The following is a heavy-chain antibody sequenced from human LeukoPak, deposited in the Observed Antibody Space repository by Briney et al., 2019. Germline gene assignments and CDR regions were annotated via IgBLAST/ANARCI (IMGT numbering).Heavy chain of an antibody. CDR3: VRDLRHNRFDP. CDR2: VDSDGDDP. Sequence: GGSLRLSCAASGVTIRVFWMHWVRQVPGEGLVWISRVDSDGDDPTYADSVKGRFTASRDDAKNILYLQMNSLRVEDTGVYYCVRDLRHNRFDPWGQGTLVIVSS. J-gene: IGHJ5*02. CDR1: GVTIRVFW. V-gene: IGHV3-74*01.